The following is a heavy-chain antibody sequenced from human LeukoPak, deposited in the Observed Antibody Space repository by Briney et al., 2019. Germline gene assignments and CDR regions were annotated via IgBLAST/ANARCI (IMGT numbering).Heavy chain of an antibody. D-gene: IGHD3-9*01. V-gene: IGHV3-66*01. J-gene: IGHJ4*02. CDR2: IYSGGST. Sequence: GGSLRLSCADSGFTVSSNYMRWARQAPGKGPEWVSVIYSGGSTHYADSVKGRFTISRDSSKNTLYLQMNSLRAEDTAVYYCARDRLHYDSLTGYPADWGQGTLVTVSS. CDR1: GFTVSSNY. CDR3: ARDRLHYDSLTGYPAD.